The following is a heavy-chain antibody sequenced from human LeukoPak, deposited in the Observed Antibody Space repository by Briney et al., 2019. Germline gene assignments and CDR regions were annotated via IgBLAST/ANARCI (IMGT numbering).Heavy chain of an antibody. J-gene: IGHJ6*03. Sequence: GGSLRLSCAASGFSFSSYNMNWVRQTPGKGLEWVSSITSSSTYTFYADSVKGRFTISRDNARNSLYLQMNSQRAEDTAVYYYARDPYSGTYGDTYYYYMDVWGKGTTVTISS. CDR1: GFSFSSYN. V-gene: IGHV3-21*01. CDR3: ARDPYSGTYGDTYYYYMDV. D-gene: IGHD1-26*01. CDR2: ITSSSTYT.